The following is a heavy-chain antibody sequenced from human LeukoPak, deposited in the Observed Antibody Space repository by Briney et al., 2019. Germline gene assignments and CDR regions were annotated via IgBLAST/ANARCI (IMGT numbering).Heavy chain of an antibody. D-gene: IGHD6-19*01. V-gene: IGHV3-9*01. J-gene: IGHJ4*02. CDR1: GFTFDDYG. Sequence: GGSLRLSCAASGFTFDDYGMQWVREAPGKGLGWVSNISWNSGTIGYADSVKGRFTISRDNAKNSLCLQMNSLRAEDTALYYCAKGRYSSGWDFDYWGQGTLVTVSS. CDR2: ISWNSGTI. CDR3: AKGRYSSGWDFDY.